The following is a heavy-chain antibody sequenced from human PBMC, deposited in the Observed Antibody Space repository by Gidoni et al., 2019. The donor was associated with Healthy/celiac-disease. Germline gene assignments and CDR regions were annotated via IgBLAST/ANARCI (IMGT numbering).Heavy chain of an antibody. CDR3: ARALGGMTTVTKTGYYYGMDV. D-gene: IGHD4-4*01. V-gene: IGHV3-30-3*01. CDR1: GSTVSSHA. CDR2: ITYDGSNK. J-gene: IGHJ6*02. Sequence: QVQQVESGGGGVQPGRSLRLSSAASGSTVSSHAMHRVRQAPGKGLEWVAVITYDGSNKYYADSVKGRFTISRDSSKNTLYLQMNSLGAEDTAVYYCARALGGMTTVTKTGYYYGMDVWGQGTTVTVSS.